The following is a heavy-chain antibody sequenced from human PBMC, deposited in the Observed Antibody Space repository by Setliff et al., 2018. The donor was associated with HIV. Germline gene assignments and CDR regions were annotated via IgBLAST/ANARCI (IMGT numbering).Heavy chain of an antibody. CDR3: ARGFPITFGGVIAPYFDY. CDR2: ISGPGIHT. D-gene: IGHD3-16*02. CDR1: GFTFSNYW. J-gene: IGHJ4*02. V-gene: IGHV3-74*01. Sequence: GGSLRLSCAASGFTFSNYWMYWVRQAPGQGLVWVSRISGPGIHTGYGDSVKGRFTISRDNSKNTLYLQMNSLRAEDTAVYYCARGFPITFGGVIAPYFDYWGQGTLVTVSS.